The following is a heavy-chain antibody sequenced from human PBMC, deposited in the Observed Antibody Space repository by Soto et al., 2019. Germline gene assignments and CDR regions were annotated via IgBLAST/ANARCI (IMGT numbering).Heavy chain of an antibody. CDR3: AKDNGGSGWYVRAFDI. CDR1: GFTFSRYP. J-gene: IGHJ3*02. V-gene: IGHV3-23*01. CDR2: ITENSGLT. Sequence: EVQLLESGGDLVQPGGSLRLSCAASGFTFSRYPMSWVRQAPGKGLEWVSTITENSGLTFYADSVKGRFAISRDNSKDTVFLHMNSLKVEDTGIYYCAKDNGGSGWYVRAFDIWGQGTMVTVSS. D-gene: IGHD6-19*01.